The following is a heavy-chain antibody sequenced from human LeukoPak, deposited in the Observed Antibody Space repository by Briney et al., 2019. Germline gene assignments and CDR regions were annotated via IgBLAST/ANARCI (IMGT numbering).Heavy chain of an antibody. CDR1: GGSISSGSYY. Sequence: SETLSLTRTVSGGSISSGSYYWGWIRRPPGKGLEWIGSINYSWSTYYNPSLKSRVTISVDTSKNQLSLKLSSVTAADTAVYYCARAEDIYRRLDLWGQGTMVTVSS. CDR3: ARAEDIYRRLDL. D-gene: IGHD3-9*01. J-gene: IGHJ3*01. V-gene: IGHV4-39*01. CDR2: INYSWST.